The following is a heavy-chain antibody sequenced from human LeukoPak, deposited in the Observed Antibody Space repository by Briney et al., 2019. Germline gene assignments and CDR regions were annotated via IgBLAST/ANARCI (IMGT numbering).Heavy chain of an antibody. J-gene: IGHJ4*02. D-gene: IGHD3-22*01. CDR2: IYTSGST. V-gene: IGHV4-61*02. CDR3: ARRRYYYDSSGYYHFDY. CDR1: GGSISSGSYY. Sequence: SETLSLTCTVSGGSISSGSYYWSWIRQPAGKGLEWIGRIYTSGSTNYNPSLKSRVTISVDTSKNQFSLKLSSVTAADTAVYYCARRRYYYDSSGYYHFDYWGQGTLVTVSS.